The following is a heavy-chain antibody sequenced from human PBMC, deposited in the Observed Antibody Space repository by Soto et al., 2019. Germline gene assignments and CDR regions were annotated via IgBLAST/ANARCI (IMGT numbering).Heavy chain of an antibody. CDR2: VYYSGTT. CDR1: GGSFSGYY. Sequence: SETLSLTCAVYGGSFSGYYWSWILQPPGKRLEWIGYVYYSGTTNYNPSLKSRVTISVDLSKNQFSLKLSSVTAADTAVYYCAGRVYGSGSYYGSFDYWGQGTLVTVSS. V-gene: IGHV4-59*01. D-gene: IGHD3-10*01. J-gene: IGHJ4*02. CDR3: AGRVYGSGSYYGSFDY.